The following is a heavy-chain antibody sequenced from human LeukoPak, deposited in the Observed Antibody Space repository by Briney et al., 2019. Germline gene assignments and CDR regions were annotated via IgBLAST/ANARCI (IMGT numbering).Heavy chain of an antibody. CDR3: ARDHGRIAVAGSRASDY. J-gene: IGHJ4*02. CDR1: GYTFTSYG. CDR2: ISAYNGNT. D-gene: IGHD6-19*01. Sequence: GASVKVSCKASGYTFTSYGISWVRQAPGQGLEWMGWISAYNGNTNYAQKLQGRVTMATDTSTSTAYMELRSLRSDDTAVYYCARDHGRIAVAGSRASDYWGQGTLVTVSS. V-gene: IGHV1-18*01.